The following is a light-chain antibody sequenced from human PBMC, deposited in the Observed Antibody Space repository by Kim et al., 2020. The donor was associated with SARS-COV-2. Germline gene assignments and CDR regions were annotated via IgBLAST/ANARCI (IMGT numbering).Light chain of an antibody. CDR3: QQRGNWPLT. CDR1: QSVGSS. CDR2: DAF. J-gene: IGKJ1*01. Sequence: EIVLTQSPGTLSLSPGERATLSCRASQSVGSSFAWYQQKPGQAPRLLIYDAFSRATGIPARFSGSGSGTDFTLTISSLEPEDFVVYYCQQRGNWPLTFGQGTKVDIK. V-gene: IGKV3-11*01.